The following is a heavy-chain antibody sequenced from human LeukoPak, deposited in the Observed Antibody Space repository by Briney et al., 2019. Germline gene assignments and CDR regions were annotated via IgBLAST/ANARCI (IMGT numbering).Heavy chain of an antibody. CDR2: INSDGRST. D-gene: IGHD3-10*01. J-gene: IGHJ6*03. CDR1: GFTFSSYW. Sequence: GRTLRLSCAASGFTFSSYWMHWVRQAPGKGLLWVSRINSDGRSTSYADSAKGRFTISRDNAKNTLYRQMSSLRAEDTAVYYCARDPKYCDGSGYYMDVWGKGTTVTIS. CDR3: ARDPKYCDGSGYYMDV. V-gene: IGHV3-74*01.